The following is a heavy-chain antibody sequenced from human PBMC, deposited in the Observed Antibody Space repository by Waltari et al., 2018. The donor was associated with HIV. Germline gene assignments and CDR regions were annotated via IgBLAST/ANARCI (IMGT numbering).Heavy chain of an antibody. CDR1: GSPFADYG. CDR3: ARDEMQQHSFDP. J-gene: IGHJ5*02. D-gene: IGHD6-13*01. Sequence: EVKLVESGGGVVRPGGSLRLSCAASGSPFADYGIIGVCQAPGKELEWVSVINWNGGSTGYADSVKGRFTISRDNAKNSLYLQMNSLRAEDTALYHCARDEMQQHSFDPWGQGTLVTVSS. CDR2: INWNGGST. V-gene: IGHV3-20*01.